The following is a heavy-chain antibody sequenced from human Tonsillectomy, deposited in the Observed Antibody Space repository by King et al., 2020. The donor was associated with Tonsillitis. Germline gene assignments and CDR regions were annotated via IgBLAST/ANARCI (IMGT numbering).Heavy chain of an antibody. V-gene: IGHV3-23*03. Sequence: VQLVESGGGLVQPGGSLRLSCAASGFTFSSYAMNWVRQAPGKGLEWVSVIYSGPTNTYYADSVKGRFTISRDNSKNTLYLQMNSLRAEDTAVYYCAKTDSSSWYPEYYFDYWGQGTLVTVSS. CDR1: GFTFSSYA. J-gene: IGHJ4*02. CDR2: IYSGPTNT. D-gene: IGHD6-13*01. CDR3: AKTDSSSWYPEYYFDY.